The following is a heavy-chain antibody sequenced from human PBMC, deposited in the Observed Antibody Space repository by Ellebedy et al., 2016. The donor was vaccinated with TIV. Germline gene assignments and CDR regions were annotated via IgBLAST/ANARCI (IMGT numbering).Heavy chain of an antibody. J-gene: IGHJ4*02. V-gene: IGHV4-34*01. D-gene: IGHD3-3*01. Sequence: MPSETLSLTCAVYGGSFSGYYWSWIRQPPGKGLEWIGEINHSGSTNYNPSLKSRVTISVDTSKNQFSLKLSSVTAADTAVYYCAGRVYVPYYDFWSGYYPPLDYWGQGTLVTVSS. CDR2: INHSGST. CDR3: AGRVYVPYYDFWSGYYPPLDY. CDR1: GGSFSGYY.